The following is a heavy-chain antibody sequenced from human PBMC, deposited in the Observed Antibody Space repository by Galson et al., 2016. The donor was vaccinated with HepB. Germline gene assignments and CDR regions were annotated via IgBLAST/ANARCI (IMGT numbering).Heavy chain of an antibody. V-gene: IGHV3-30-3*01. J-gene: IGHJ6*02. D-gene: IGHD1-26*01. Sequence: SLRLSCAASGFDFSLYSMEWVRQAPGKGLDWVAVIQHNANSKYYADSVKGRFTISRDNFRKTLYLQMNSLRREDAAVYHGVRVGWGWSYGGGMDVWGQGTTVTVSS. CDR2: IQHNANSK. CDR1: GFDFSLYS. CDR3: VRVGWGWSYGGGMDV.